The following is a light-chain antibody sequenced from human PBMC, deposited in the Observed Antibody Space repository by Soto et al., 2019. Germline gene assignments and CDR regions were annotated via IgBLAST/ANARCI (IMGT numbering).Light chain of an antibody. V-gene: IGLV2-11*01. CDR1: SNDVGGYNY. CDR3: SSYADIYTYV. Sequence: QSALTQPRSVSGSPGQSVAISCTGTSNDVGGYNYVSWYQQHPGKAPKLMIYDVNRRPSGVPDRFSGSKSGNTASLTISGLQSEDEADYYCSSYADIYTYVFGTGTRSPS. CDR2: DVN. J-gene: IGLJ1*01.